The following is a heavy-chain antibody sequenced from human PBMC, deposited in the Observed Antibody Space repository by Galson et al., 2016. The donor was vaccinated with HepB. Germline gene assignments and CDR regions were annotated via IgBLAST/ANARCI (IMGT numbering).Heavy chain of an antibody. J-gene: IGHJ1*01. V-gene: IGHV3-23*01. CDR2: ISRSGGTT. CDR3: AKGYYPLPENFQH. CDR1: GFTFSSYA. D-gene: IGHD3-22*01. Sequence: SLRLSCAASGFTFSSYAMNWVRQPPGQGLEWVSSISRSGGTTYYADSLKGRITIARDNSKSTRYLQMNSLRAEDTAVYYCAKGYYPLPENFQHWGQGPLFPVSS.